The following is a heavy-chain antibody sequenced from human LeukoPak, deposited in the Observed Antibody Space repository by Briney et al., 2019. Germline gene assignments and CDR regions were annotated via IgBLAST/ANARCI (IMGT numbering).Heavy chain of an antibody. J-gene: IGHJ4*02. Sequence: ASVKVSCKASGYTFTSYGISWVRQAPGQGLEWMGWISTYNGNTNYAQKLQGRVTMTTDTSTGTAYMELRSLRSDDTAVYYCAMLHSMTGADYWGQGTLVTVSS. CDR2: ISTYNGNT. D-gene: IGHD3-9*01. CDR1: GYTFTSYG. V-gene: IGHV1-18*01. CDR3: AMLHSMTGADY.